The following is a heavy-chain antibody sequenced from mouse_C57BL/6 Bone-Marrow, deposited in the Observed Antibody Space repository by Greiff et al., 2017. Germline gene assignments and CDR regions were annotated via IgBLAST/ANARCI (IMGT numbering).Heavy chain of an antibody. Sequence: QVKLQQPGAELVQPGASVKLSCTASGYTFTSYWMHWVKQRPGRGLEWIGRIVPNSGGTKYNEKFTSKATLTVDKPSSTAYMQLSSLTSEDSAVYYCAHGNYFYWYFAVWGTGTTVTVSS. CDR3: AHGNYFYWYFAV. CDR2: IVPNSGGT. D-gene: IGHD2-1*01. CDR1: GYTFTSYW. J-gene: IGHJ1*03. V-gene: IGHV1-72*01.